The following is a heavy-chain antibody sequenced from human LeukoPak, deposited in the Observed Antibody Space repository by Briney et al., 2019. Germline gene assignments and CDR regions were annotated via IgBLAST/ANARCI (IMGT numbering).Heavy chain of an antibody. V-gene: IGHV4-34*01. CDR2: INHSGST. CDR1: GGPFSGYY. CDR3: ARVATLWRRNIVVGTAKGPFDY. J-gene: IGHJ4*02. Sequence: SETLSLTCAVYGGPFSGYYWSWIRQPPGKGLEWIGEINHSGSTNYNPSLKSRVTISVDTSKNQFSLKLSSVTAADTAVYYCARVATLWRRNIVVGTAKGPFDYWGQGTLVTVSS. D-gene: IGHD2-21*02.